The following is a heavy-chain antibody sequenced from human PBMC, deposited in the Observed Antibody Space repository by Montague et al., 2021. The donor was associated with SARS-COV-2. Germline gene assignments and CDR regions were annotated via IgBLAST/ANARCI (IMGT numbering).Heavy chain of an antibody. CDR3: AREPEILTGGGYYYGLDA. D-gene: IGHD3-9*01. CDR2: ISNTGGTI. Sequence: SLRLSWAASRFTFSSYEIHWVRQAPGKGLEWVSYISNTGGTIYYADSVKGRFTISRDNARNSVYLQMNSLRAEDTAVYYCAREPEILTGGGYYYGLDAWGQGTTVTVSS. J-gene: IGHJ6*02. CDR1: RFTFSSYE. V-gene: IGHV3-48*03.